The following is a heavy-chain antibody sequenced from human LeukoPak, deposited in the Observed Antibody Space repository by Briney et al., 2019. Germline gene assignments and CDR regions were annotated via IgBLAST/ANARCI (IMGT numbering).Heavy chain of an antibody. CDR1: GASITSNRYY. J-gene: IGHJ6*03. CDR2: SDNSGSP. CDR3: ARGYGADGYFGSASYYLYYYYYMDV. V-gene: IGHV4-39*07. Sequence: SETLSLTCSVSGASITSNRYYWVWIRQPPGKGLEWIGNSDNSGSPNYNPSLKSRVTISVGTSKNQFSLKLTSVTAADTAVYYCARGYGADGYFGSASYYLYYYYYMDVWGKGTTVTVSS. D-gene: IGHD3-10*01.